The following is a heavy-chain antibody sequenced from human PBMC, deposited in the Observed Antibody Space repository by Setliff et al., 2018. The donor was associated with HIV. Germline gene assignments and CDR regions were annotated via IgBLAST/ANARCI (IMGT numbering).Heavy chain of an antibody. CDR2: INQDGSEK. CDR1: GFTFTSYW. D-gene: IGHD3-3*02. CDR3: TRKLAPGHGVDV. J-gene: IGHJ6*02. Sequence: SGGSLRLSCAASGFTFTSYWMIWVRQAPGKGLEWVANINQDGSEKNYVDSVKGRFTISRDNAKNSLYLQMDSLRVEDTTVYYCTRKLAPGHGVDVWGQGTTVTVSS. V-gene: IGHV3-7*01.